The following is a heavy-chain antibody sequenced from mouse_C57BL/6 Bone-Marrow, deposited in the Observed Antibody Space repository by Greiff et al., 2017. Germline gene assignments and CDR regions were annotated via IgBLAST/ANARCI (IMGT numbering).Heavy chain of an antibody. CDR1: GFTFSDYG. D-gene: IGHD1-1*01. J-gene: IGHJ3*01. CDR2: ISSGSSTL. V-gene: IGHV5-17*01. Sequence: EVKLMESGGGLVKPGGSLKLSCAASGFTFSDYGMHWVRQAPEKGLEWVAYISSGSSTLYYADTVKGRFTISRDNAKNTLFLQMTSLRSEDTAMYYCAREDYGSSPFAYWGQGTLVTVSA. CDR3: AREDYGSSPFAY.